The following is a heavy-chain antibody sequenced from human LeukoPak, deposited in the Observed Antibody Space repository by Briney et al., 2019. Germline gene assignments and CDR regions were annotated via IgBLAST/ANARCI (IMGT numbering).Heavy chain of an antibody. V-gene: IGHV4-59*08. CDR2: IHYSGNT. CDR1: GGTISSYY. J-gene: IGHJ4*02. D-gene: IGHD5-18*01. CDR3: ARAGYDYGFFNLDY. Sequence: SETLSLTCTVSGGTISSYYWNWIRQPPGKGLEWIGYIHYSGNTNYNPSLKSRVTISVDTSKNQFSLKLSSVTAADTALYYCARAGYDYGFFNLDYWGQGTLVTVSS.